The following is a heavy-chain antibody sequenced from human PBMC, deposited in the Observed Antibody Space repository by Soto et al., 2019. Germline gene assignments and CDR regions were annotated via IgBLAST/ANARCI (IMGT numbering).Heavy chain of an antibody. D-gene: IGHD6-13*01. V-gene: IGHV4-34*01. Sequence: SETLSLTCAVYGGSFSSYYWSWIRQPPGKGLEWIGEINHSGSTNYNPSLKSRVTISVDTSKNQFSLKLSSVTAADTAVYYCARSGSSWYRAGGMDVWGQGTTVTVSS. J-gene: IGHJ6*02. CDR3: ARSGSSWYRAGGMDV. CDR1: GGSFSSYY. CDR2: INHSGST.